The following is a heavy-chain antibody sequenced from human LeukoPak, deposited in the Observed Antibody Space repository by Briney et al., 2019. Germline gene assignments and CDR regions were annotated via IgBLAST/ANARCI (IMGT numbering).Heavy chain of an antibody. CDR1: GGSISSGDYY. J-gene: IGHJ4*02. D-gene: IGHD3-22*01. V-gene: IGHV4-30-4*01. CDR2: IFYSGST. Sequence: SETLSLTCTVSGGSISSGDYYWSWIRQPPGKGLEWIGYIFYSGSTYYNPSLKSRVTISVDTSKNQFSLKLSSVTAADTAVYYCASMEVGSSGYMTPFDYWGQGTLVTVSS. CDR3: ASMEVGSSGYMTPFDY.